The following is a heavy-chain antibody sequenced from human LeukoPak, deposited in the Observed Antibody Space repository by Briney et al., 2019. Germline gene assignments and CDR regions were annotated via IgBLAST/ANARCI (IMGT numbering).Heavy chain of an antibody. CDR3: TKEVQRWHSYFYRPSYALDI. J-gene: IGHJ3*02. Sequence: GGSLRLSCAVSGFNFDDYAIHWVRQGPGKDLEWVAGISANGGFISYGESVKGRFTISRDKPRNSVFLQMNFLRAEDMAMYFCTKEVQRWHSYFYRPSYALDIWGQGTMVSVSS. D-gene: IGHD3-22*01. CDR1: GFNFDDYA. V-gene: IGHV3-9*03. CDR2: ISANGGFI.